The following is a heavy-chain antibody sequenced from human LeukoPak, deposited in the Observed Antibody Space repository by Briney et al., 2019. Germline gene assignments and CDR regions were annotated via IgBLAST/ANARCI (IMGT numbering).Heavy chain of an antibody. CDR3: ASFFCTGALCYYLDY. CDR2: INTNTGNP. J-gene: IGHJ4*02. D-gene: IGHD2-8*02. Sequence: ASVKVSCKASGYTFTSNALGWVRQAPGQGLEWMGWINTNTGNPTYAQGFTGRFVFSLDTSDNTAYLQISSLQAEDTAVYSCASFFCTGALCYYLDYWGQGALVTVSS. V-gene: IGHV7-4-1*02. CDR1: GYTFTSNA.